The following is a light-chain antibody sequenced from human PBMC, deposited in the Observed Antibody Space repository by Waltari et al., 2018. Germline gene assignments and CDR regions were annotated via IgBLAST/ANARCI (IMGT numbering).Light chain of an antibody. CDR1: TTNVGKQA. CDR2: RNN. Sequence: QAGLTQPPSVSKGLRQTAPLTYRGNTTNVGKQAPASPQQHQGHPPKLLSYRNNNRPSGISERLSASRSGNTASLTITGLQPEDEADYYCSAWDSDLSAWVFGGGTKLTVL. CDR3: SAWDSDLSAWV. V-gene: IGLV10-54*01. J-gene: IGLJ3*02.